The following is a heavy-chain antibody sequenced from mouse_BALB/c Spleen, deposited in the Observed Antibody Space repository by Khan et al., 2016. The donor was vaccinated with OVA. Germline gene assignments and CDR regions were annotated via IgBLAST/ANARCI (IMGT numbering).Heavy chain of an antibody. Sequence: QVQLKESGPGLVAPSQSLSITSTISGFSLTNYGVHWVRQPPGKGLEWLLVIWSDGSTTYNSALKSRLTISKDNSKSQVFLKMNSLQTDDTAMYFCARQPYYHYNIMDYWGQGTPVTVSS. D-gene: IGHD2-10*01. CDR2: IWSDGST. J-gene: IGHJ4*01. V-gene: IGHV2-6-1*01. CDR3: ARQPYYHYNIMDY. CDR1: GFSLTNYG.